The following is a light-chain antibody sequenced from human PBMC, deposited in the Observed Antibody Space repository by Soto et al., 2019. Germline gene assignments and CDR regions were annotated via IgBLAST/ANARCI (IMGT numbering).Light chain of an antibody. CDR1: QSISSS. V-gene: IGKV1-12*01. CDR3: QQGDSFPIT. CDR2: AAS. Sequence: DIQMTQSPSSVSASVGDRVTITCRASQSISSSLPWYQQKPGTVPKLLIYAASSLQSGVPSRYSGSGAGTEFTLSITSLQPEDFGTYYCQQGDSFPITFGQGTRLEIK. J-gene: IGKJ5*01.